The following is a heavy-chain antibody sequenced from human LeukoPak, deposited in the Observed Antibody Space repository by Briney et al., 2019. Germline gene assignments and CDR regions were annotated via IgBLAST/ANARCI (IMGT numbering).Heavy chain of an antibody. CDR2: IYSTGNT. CDR3: ARDSYSYGYGGFDF. J-gene: IGHJ4*02. Sequence: SETLSLTCTVSGGSISSGDRYWSWIRQSPGKGLEWIGYIYSTGNTYYNPSLKSRVIISVDTSKNQFSLELNSVTAADTAVYYCARDSYSYGYGGFDFWGQGILVTVSS. CDR1: GGSISSGDRY. V-gene: IGHV4-30-4*01. D-gene: IGHD5-18*01.